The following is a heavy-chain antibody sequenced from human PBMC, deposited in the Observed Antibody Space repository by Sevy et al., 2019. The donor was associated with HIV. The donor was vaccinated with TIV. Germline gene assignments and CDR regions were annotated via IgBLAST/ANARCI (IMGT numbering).Heavy chain of an antibody. Sequence: GGSLRLSCAASGFTFTTPAMHWVRQAPGKGLEWVAVISYEGTETFYAASVEGRFTISRDNSKNMLSLQINSLRPEDTAVYYCARDGGYSIKWYPLYWGHGTLVTVSS. CDR3: ARDGGYSIKWYPLY. D-gene: IGHD6-13*01. CDR2: ISYEGTET. V-gene: IGHV3-30-3*01. CDR1: GFTFTTPA. J-gene: IGHJ4*01.